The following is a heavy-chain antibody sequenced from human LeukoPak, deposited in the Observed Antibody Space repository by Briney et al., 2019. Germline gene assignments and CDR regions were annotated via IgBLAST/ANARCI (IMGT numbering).Heavy chain of an antibody. CDR2: IYYSGST. V-gene: IGHV4-59*01. CDR3: ARVDSSGWYYFDY. J-gene: IGHJ4*02. Sequence: SETLSLTCTVSGGSISSYYWSWIRQPPGKGLEWIGYIYYSGSTNYNPSLKSRVTISVDTSKNQFSLKLSSVTAADTAVYYCARVDSSGWYYFDYWGQGTLVTVSS. D-gene: IGHD6-19*01. CDR1: GGSISSYY.